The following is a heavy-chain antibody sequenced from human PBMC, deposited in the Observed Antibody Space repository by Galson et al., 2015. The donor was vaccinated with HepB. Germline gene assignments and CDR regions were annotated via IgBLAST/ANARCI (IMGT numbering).Heavy chain of an antibody. V-gene: IGHV5-51*01. D-gene: IGHD6-13*01. Sequence: QSGAEVKKPGESLKISCKGSGYSFTSYWIGWVRQMPGKGLEWMGIIYPGDSDTRYSPSFQGQVTISADKSISTAYLQWSSLKASDTAMYYCASTAAGSGAGTEYFDLWGRGTLVTVSS. CDR3: ASTAAGSGAGTEYFDL. CDR2: IYPGDSDT. J-gene: IGHJ2*01. CDR1: GYSFTSYW.